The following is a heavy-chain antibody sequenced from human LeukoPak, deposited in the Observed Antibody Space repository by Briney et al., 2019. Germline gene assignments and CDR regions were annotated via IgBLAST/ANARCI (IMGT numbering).Heavy chain of an antibody. V-gene: IGHV3-20*04. Sequence: GGSLRLSCAASGFTFDDYGMSWVRQAPGKGLEWVSGINWNGGSTGYADSVKGRFTISRDNAKNSLYLQMNSLRAEDTALYYCARSHYGSGSWGRPVDYFDYWGQGTLVTVSS. CDR2: INWNGGST. CDR1: GFTFDDYG. J-gene: IGHJ4*02. D-gene: IGHD3-10*01. CDR3: ARSHYGSGSWGRPVDYFDY.